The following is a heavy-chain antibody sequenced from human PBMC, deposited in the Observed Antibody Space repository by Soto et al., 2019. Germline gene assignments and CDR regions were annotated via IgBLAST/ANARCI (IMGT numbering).Heavy chain of an antibody. CDR2: ITVNSGNT. CDR1: GYTFTSYG. V-gene: IGHV1-18*01. J-gene: IGHJ4*02. D-gene: IGHD6-19*01. Sequence: QVQLVQSGVEVKKPGASVKVSCKASGYTFTSYGIGWVRQAPGQGLEWMGWITVNSGNTNYPQKLQGRVTMTTDTSTSTAYMELRSLTSDDTAVYYCGRGLWGGWYYFDYWGQGTLVTVSS. CDR3: GRGLWGGWYYFDY.